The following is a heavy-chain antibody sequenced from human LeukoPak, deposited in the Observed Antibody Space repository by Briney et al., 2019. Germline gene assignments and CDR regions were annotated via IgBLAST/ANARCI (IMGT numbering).Heavy chain of an antibody. D-gene: IGHD3-10*01. CDR2: IYSGGST. CDR3: ARDKPPRFQKESDAFDI. Sequence: GGSLRLSCAASGFTVSSNYMSWVRQAPGKGLEWVSVIYSGGSTYYADSVKGRFTISRDNSKNTLYLQMNSLRAEDTAVYYCARDKPPRFQKESDAFDIWGQGTMVTVSS. J-gene: IGHJ3*02. CDR1: GFTVSSNY. V-gene: IGHV3-66*01.